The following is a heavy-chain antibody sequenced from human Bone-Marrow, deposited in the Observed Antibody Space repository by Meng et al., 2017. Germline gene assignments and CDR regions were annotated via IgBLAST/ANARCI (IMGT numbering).Heavy chain of an antibody. V-gene: IGHV4-30-4*01. Sequence: QVQLQEAGQGLVKPSQTLSLTCTVSGGSISSGDYYWTWIRQPPGKGLEWIGYIYYSGSTYYNPSLNSRLTISVDTSKNQFSLKLSSVTAADTAVYYCARDLNAGGILVSWGQGTLVTVSS. CDR1: GGSISSGDYY. J-gene: IGHJ5*02. CDR2: IYYSGST. D-gene: IGHD3-16*01. CDR3: ARDLNAGGILVS.